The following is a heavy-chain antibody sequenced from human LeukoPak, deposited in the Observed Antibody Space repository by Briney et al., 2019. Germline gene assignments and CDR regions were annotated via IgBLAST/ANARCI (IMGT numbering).Heavy chain of an antibody. CDR2: IYTSGST. CDR3: ARRRGLYFDY. V-gene: IGHV4-4*09. Sequence: SETLSPTCTVSGGSISSYYWSWIRQPPGKGLEWIGYIYTSGSTNYNPSLKSRVTISVDTSKNQFSLKLSSVTAADTAVYYCARRRGLYFDYWGQGTLVTVSS. J-gene: IGHJ4*02. CDR1: GGSISSYY.